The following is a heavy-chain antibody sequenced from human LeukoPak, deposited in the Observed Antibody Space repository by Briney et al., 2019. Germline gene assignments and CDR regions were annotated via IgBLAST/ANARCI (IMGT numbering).Heavy chain of an antibody. D-gene: IGHD6-19*01. Sequence: GESLRLSCAASGFTFSTYSMTWVRQGPGKGLEWVSSIYPNGGSTFYADSVKGRFTISRDNSKNTLYLQMSSLRTEDTAIYYCTKDVVPDSGWDLGYWGQGTLVTVSS. J-gene: IGHJ4*02. CDR1: GFTFSTYS. CDR2: IYPNGGST. CDR3: TKDVVPDSGWDLGY. V-gene: IGHV3-23*01.